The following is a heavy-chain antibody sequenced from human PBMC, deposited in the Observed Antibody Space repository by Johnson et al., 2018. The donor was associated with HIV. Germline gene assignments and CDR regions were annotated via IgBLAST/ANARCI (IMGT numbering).Heavy chain of an antibody. D-gene: IGHD4-17*01. CDR3: ARDSTPWGGDYVNYAFDI. CDR2: ISWNSGSI. CDR1: GFTFSIYG. V-gene: IGHV3-48*04. J-gene: IGHJ3*02. Sequence: VQLVESGGGVVQPGRSLRLSCVASGFTFSIYGMHWVRQAPGKGLVWVSRISWNSGSIAYADSVKGRFTISRDNAKNSLYMQMNSRRAEDTAVYYCARDSTPWGGDYVNYAFDIWGQGTMVTVSS.